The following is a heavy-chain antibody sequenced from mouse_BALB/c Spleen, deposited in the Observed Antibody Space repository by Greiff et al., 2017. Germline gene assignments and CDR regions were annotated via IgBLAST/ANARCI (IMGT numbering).Heavy chain of an antibody. J-gene: IGHJ1*01. CDR3: ARGGTGWYFDV. Sequence: EVQLQQSGGGLVQPGGSLNLSCAASGFDFSRYWMSWARQAPGKGQEWIGEINPGSSTINYTPSLKDKFIISRDNAKNTLYLQMSKVRSEDTALYYCARGGTGWYFDVWGAGTTVTVSS. CDR2: INPGSSTI. D-gene: IGHD3-3*01. V-gene: IGHV4-2*02. CDR1: GFDFSRYW.